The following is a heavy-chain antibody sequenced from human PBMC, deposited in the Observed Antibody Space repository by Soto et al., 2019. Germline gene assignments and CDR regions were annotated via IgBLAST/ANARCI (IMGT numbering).Heavy chain of an antibody. V-gene: IGHV1-18*01. CDR3: ASDWRGAARFDP. J-gene: IGHJ5*02. Sequence: QVQLVQSGPEVKKPGASVKISCKASGYTFNTYGFTWVRQAPGQGLEWMGWIVAHNGDTNYVQKFQGRVTMTTQTSTTTSYMELRNLTSDDTAVYFCASDWRGAARFDPWGQGPLVTVSS. CDR1: GYTFNTYG. D-gene: IGHD3-3*01. CDR2: IVAHNGDT.